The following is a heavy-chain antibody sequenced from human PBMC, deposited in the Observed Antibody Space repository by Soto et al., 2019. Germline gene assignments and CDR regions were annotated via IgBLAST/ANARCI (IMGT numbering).Heavy chain of an antibody. CDR2: IHPRDSET. J-gene: IGHJ4*02. D-gene: IGHD2-15*01. Sequence: GESLEISCLFSGYTFTNDWVACVRQVSGKGLDWLAMIHPRDSETRYSPSFQGQVTLSVDNSINTAYLQLTRLKSSDNAIYYCASRGCRGGNCYQAYWGQGSLVTVYS. CDR3: ASRGCRGGNCYQAY. CDR1: GYTFTNDW. V-gene: IGHV5-51*01.